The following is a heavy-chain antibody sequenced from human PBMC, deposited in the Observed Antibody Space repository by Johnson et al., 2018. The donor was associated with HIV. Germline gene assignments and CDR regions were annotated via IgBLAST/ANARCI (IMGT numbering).Heavy chain of an antibody. D-gene: IGHD1-26*01. Sequence: LLVESGGGLVQPGRSLRLSCAASGFTFDDYAMHWVRQAPGKGLEWVSGISWNSGSIGYADSVKGRFTISRDNAKNSLYLQMNSLRAEDTALYYCAKDFQSGSSSGWDAFDIWGQGTMVTVSS. V-gene: IGHV3-9*01. CDR3: AKDFQSGSSSGWDAFDI. J-gene: IGHJ3*02. CDR1: GFTFDDYA. CDR2: ISWNSGSI.